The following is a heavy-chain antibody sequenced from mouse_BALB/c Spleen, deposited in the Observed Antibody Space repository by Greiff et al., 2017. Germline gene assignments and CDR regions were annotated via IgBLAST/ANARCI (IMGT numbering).Heavy chain of an antibody. CDR3: ARWGLRRRTGFAY. Sequence: EVKLKESGPSLVKPSQTLSLTCSVTGDSITSGYWNWIRKFPGNKLEYMGYISYSGSTYYNPSLKSRISITRDTSKNQYYLQLNSVTTEDTATYYCARWGLRRRTGFAYWGQGTLVTVSA. CDR2: ISYSGST. V-gene: IGHV3-8*02. CDR1: GDSITSGY. J-gene: IGHJ3*01. D-gene: IGHD2-2*01.